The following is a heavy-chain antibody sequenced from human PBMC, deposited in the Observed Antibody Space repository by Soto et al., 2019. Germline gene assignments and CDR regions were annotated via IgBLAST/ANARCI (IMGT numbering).Heavy chain of an antibody. J-gene: IGHJ4*02. CDR3: ATDRNARYSSSYFY. Sequence: ASVKVSCKVSGYTLTELSMHWVRQAPGKGLEWMGGFDPEDGETIYAQKFQGRVTMTEDTSTDIAYMELSSLRSEDTAVYYCATDRNARYSSSYFYWGQGTLVTVSS. V-gene: IGHV1-24*01. D-gene: IGHD6-13*01. CDR2: FDPEDGET. CDR1: GYTLTELS.